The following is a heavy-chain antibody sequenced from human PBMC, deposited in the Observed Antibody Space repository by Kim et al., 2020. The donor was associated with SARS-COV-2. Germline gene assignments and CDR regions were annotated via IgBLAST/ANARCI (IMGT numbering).Heavy chain of an antibody. CDR2: ISSSGSTI. CDR1: GFTFSDYY. D-gene: IGHD6-13*01. J-gene: IGHJ4*02. Sequence: GGSLRLSCAASGFTFSDYYMSWIRQAPGKGLEWVSYISSSGSTIYYADSVKGRFTISRDNAKNSLYLQMNSLRAEDTAVYYCASGYSSSWWAVFDYWGQGTLVTVSS. CDR3: ASGYSSSWWAVFDY. V-gene: IGHV3-11*01.